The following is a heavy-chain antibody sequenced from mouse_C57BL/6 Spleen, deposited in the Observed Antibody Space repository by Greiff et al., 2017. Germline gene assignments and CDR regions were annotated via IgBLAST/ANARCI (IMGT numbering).Heavy chain of an antibody. Sequence: QVQLQQSGAELVRPGASVTLSCKASGYTFTDYEMHWVKQTPVHGLEWIGAIDPETGGTAYNQKFKGKAILTADKSSSTAYMELRSLTSEDSAVYYCTKTTVAPYAMDDWGQGTSVTVSS. CDR1: GYTFTDYE. CDR2: IDPETGGT. V-gene: IGHV1-15*01. CDR3: TKTTVAPYAMDD. D-gene: IGHD1-1*01. J-gene: IGHJ4*01.